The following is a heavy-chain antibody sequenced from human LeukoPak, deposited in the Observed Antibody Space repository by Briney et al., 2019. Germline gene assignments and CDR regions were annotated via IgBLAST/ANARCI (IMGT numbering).Heavy chain of an antibody. CDR2: INPNSGGT. Sequence: ASVKVSCKASGYTFTGYYMHWVRQAPGQGLEWMGRINPNSGGTNYAQKFQGRVTMTRDTSISTAYMELRRLRSDDTAVYYCARATEYQLHYHYYYMDVWGKGTTVTVSS. D-gene: IGHD2-2*01. J-gene: IGHJ6*03. CDR3: ARATEYQLHYHYYYMDV. CDR1: GYTFTGYY. V-gene: IGHV1-2*06.